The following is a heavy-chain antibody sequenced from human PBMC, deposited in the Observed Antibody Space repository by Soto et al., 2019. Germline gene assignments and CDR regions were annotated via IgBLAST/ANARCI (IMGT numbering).Heavy chain of an antibody. D-gene: IGHD5-12*01. CDR2: ISHLEST. Sequence: PSETLSLTCTVSGASISDGGFSWSWIRQSPGKGLEWIGYISHLESTYFHPSFKSRLTMSIDRTRNQFSLKLSSVTAADMAVYYCARGGGYDSFDYWGQGVLVT. V-gene: IGHV4-30-2*06. CDR1: GASISDGGFS. CDR3: ARGGGYDSFDY. J-gene: IGHJ4*02.